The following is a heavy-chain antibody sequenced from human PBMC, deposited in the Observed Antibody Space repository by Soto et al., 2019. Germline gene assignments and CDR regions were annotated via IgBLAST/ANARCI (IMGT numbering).Heavy chain of an antibody. CDR3: AADSYRLYYFDY. D-gene: IGHD3-16*02. CDR1: GGSISSSSYY. V-gene: IGHV4-39*01. Sequence: SETLSLTCTVSGGSISSSSYYWGWIRQPPGKGLEWIGSIYYSGSTYYNPSLKSRVTISVDTSKNQFSLKLSSVTAADTAVYYCAADSYRLYYFDYWGQGTLVTVSS. CDR2: IYYSGST. J-gene: IGHJ4*02.